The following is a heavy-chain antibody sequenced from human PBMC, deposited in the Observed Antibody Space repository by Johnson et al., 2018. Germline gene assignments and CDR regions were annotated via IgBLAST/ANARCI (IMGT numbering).Heavy chain of an antibody. CDR2: IKQDGSET. CDR3: ARDGRRAVDI. Sequence: VQLVQSGGGLVQPGGSLRLSCAASGFTFSRSWMSWVRQAPGKGLAWVASIKQDGSETYHVDSVKGGFTITRDNAKNFLYLQMSSLRADDTAVYFWARDGRRAVDIWGKGTMVTVAS. CDR1: GFTFSRSW. V-gene: IGHV3-7*01. D-gene: IGHD3/OR15-3a*01. J-gene: IGHJ3*02.